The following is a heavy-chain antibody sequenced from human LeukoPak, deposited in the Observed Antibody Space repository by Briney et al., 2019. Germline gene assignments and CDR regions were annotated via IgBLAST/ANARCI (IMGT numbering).Heavy chain of an antibody. Sequence: GGSLRLSCAASGFTFSSYWMSWVRQAPGKGLEWVANIKQDGSEKYYVDSVKGRFTISRDNAKNSLYLQMNSLRAEDTAVYYCAKRAAVLEWLLERSLGYYFDYWGQGTLVTVSS. CDR1: GFTFSSYW. CDR3: AKRAAVLEWLLERSLGYYFDY. D-gene: IGHD3-3*01. V-gene: IGHV3-7*01. CDR2: IKQDGSEK. J-gene: IGHJ4*02.